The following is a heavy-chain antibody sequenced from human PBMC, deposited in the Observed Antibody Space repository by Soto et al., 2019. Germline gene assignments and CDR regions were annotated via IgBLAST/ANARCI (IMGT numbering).Heavy chain of an antibody. J-gene: IGHJ3*02. CDR1: GFIFRNYG. CDR2: IWHDEGDK. CDR3: ARDRAMVRGVIGGFDI. Sequence: QVQLVESGGGVVQPGRSLRLSCAASGFIFRNYGMDWVRQAPGEGLEWVAVIWHDEGDKFYADSVKGRFTISRDTSKNTLYLQMNSLRAEDTAVYYCARDRAMVRGVIGGFDIWGQGTRLTVSS. V-gene: IGHV3-33*01. D-gene: IGHD3-10*01.